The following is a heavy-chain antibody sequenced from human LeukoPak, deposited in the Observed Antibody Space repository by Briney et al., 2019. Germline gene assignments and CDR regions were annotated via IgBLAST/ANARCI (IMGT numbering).Heavy chain of an antibody. V-gene: IGHV4-59*08. CDR3: ARHHVEYYYDSSGYWNAFDI. J-gene: IGHJ3*02. CDR1: GGSISSYY. CDR2: IYYSGST. D-gene: IGHD3-22*01. Sequence: KPSETLSLTCTVSGGSISSYYWSWIRQPPGKGLEWIGYIYYSGSTNYNPSLKSRVTISVDTSKNQFSLKLSSVTAAVTAVYYCARHHVEYYYDSSGYWNAFDIWGQGTMVTVSS.